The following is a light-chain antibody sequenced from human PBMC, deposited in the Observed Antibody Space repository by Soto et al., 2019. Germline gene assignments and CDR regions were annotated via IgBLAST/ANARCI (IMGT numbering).Light chain of an antibody. CDR3: SSYTSTSTAL. V-gene: IGLV2-14*01. J-gene: IGLJ2*01. Sequence: QSALTQPASVSGSPGQSITISCTGTGSDVGGYNFVSWYQQHPGKAPKLIIYDVSDRPSGVSNRFSGSKSGNTASLTISGLQAEDEADYYCSSYTSTSTALFSGGTQLTVL. CDR1: GSDVGGYNF. CDR2: DVS.